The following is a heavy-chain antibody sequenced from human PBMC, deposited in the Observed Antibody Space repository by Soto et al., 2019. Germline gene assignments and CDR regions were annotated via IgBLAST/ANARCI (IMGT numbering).Heavy chain of an antibody. CDR3: AKGAPLPHLGELSLWGDAFDI. CDR1: GFTFSSYA. CDR2: ISGSGGST. D-gene: IGHD3-16*02. V-gene: IGHV3-23*01. Sequence: GGSLRLSCAASGFTFSSYAMSWVRQAPGKGLEWVSAISGSGGSTYYADSVKGRFTISRDNSKNTLYLQMNSLRAEDTAVYYCAKGAPLPHLGELSLWGDAFDIWGQGTMVTVSS. J-gene: IGHJ3*02.